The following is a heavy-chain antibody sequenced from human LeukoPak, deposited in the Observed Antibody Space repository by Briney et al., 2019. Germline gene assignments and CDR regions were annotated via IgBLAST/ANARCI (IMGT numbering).Heavy chain of an antibody. J-gene: IGHJ4*02. Sequence: GGSLRLSCAASGFTVSSNYMSWVRQAPGKGLEWVSVIYSGGSTYYADSVKGRFTISRDNSKNTLYLQRNGLRAEDTAVYYCARERVVVPAAFFDYWGQGTLVTVSS. V-gene: IGHV3-66*02. CDR2: IYSGGST. CDR1: GFTVSSNY. D-gene: IGHD2-2*01. CDR3: ARERVVVPAAFFDY.